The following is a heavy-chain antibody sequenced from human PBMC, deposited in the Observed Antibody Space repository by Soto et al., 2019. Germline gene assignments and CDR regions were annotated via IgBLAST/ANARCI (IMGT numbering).Heavy chain of an antibody. CDR2: ISGSGGST. CDR3: AKGGYDILTGYYEAYYYMDV. J-gene: IGHJ6*03. Sequence: HHGGSLRLSCADSGCIFSSYAMSWVRQAPGKGLEWVSAISGSGGSTYYADSVKGRFTISRDNSKNTLYLQMNSLRAEDTAVYYCAKGGYDILTGYYEAYYYMDVWGKGTTVTVSS. CDR1: GCIFSSYA. V-gene: IGHV3-23*01. D-gene: IGHD3-9*01.